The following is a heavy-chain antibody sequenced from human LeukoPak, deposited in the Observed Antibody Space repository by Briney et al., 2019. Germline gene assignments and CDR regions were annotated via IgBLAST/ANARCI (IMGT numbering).Heavy chain of an antibody. Sequence: QPGGSLRLSCAASGFTFSSYWMGWVRQAPGKGLEWVANIKQDGSEKYYVDSVKGRFTISRDNAKNSLFLQMNSLRAEDTAVYYCARDLYCSGGSCYSDFVYWGQGTLVTVSS. CDR3: ARDLYCSGGSCYSDFVY. D-gene: IGHD2-15*01. CDR2: IKQDGSEK. V-gene: IGHV3-7*01. J-gene: IGHJ4*02. CDR1: GFTFSSYW.